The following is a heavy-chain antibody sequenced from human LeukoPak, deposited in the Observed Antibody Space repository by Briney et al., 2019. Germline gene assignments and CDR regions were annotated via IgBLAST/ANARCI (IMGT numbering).Heavy chain of an antibody. Sequence: GGSLRLSCVASGFIFSSNGMSWVRQAPGQGLEWVSAISGSGGSTYYADSVKGRFTISRDNSNSTLYLQMNSLRAEDTAVYHCAKDRSGGTTTTVMVAWGQGTLVTVSS. CDR3: AKDRSGGTTTTVMVA. J-gene: IGHJ5*02. V-gene: IGHV3-23*01. D-gene: IGHD4-17*01. CDR2: ISGSGGST. CDR1: GFIFSSNG.